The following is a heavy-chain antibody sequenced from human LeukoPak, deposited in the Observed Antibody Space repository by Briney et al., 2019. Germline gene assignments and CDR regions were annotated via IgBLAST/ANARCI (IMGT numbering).Heavy chain of an antibody. Sequence: PGGSLRLSCAASGFTFSVSWMSWVRQAPGKGLEWVANIKYDGSEKYYVDSVKGRFTISRDNAKNSLYLQMNSLRAEDTAVYYCARGAEGIAATDSNFDYWGRGTLVTVSS. D-gene: IGHD6-13*01. CDR2: IKYDGSEK. CDR1: GFTFSVSW. CDR3: ARGAEGIAATDSNFDY. J-gene: IGHJ4*02. V-gene: IGHV3-7*01.